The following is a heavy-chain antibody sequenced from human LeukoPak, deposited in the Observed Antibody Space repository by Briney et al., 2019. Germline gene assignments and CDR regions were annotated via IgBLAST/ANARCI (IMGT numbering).Heavy chain of an antibody. D-gene: IGHD6-19*01. CDR3: ARAVAVAGRFDY. CDR2: IYYSGST. CDR1: GGSISSSSYY. V-gene: IGHV4-39*07. J-gene: IGHJ4*02. Sequence: SETLSLTCTVSGGSISSSSYYWGWIRQPPGKGLEWIGSIYYSGSTYYNPSLKSRVTISVDTSKNQFSLKLSSVTAADTAVYYCARAVAVAGRFDYWGRGTLVTVSS.